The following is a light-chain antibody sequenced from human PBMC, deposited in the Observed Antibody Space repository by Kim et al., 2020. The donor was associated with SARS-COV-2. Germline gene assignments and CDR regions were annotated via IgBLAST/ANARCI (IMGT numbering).Light chain of an antibody. Sequence: SPGRRATLSCRASQSVNSNYLAWYQQKPGQAPRLLMYGASSRAIGIPDRFGGSGSGTDFTLTIDRLEPEDFAVYFCQKYSKAPLTFGGETKVDIK. V-gene: IGKV3-20*01. CDR1: QSVNSNY. J-gene: IGKJ4*01. CDR2: GAS. CDR3: QKYSKAPLT.